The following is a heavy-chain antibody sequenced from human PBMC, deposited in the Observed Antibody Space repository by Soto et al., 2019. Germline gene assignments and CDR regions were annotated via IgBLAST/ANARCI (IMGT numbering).Heavy chain of an antibody. CDR3: ARGGSSSDNGMDV. V-gene: IGHV3-48*02. J-gene: IGHJ6*02. D-gene: IGHD3-16*01. Sequence: EVQLEESGGGLVQPGGSLRLSCAASGFTFSRYTMNWVRQTPGKGLEWVSYISSGSLSIYYADSAKGRFTVSRDNAKNSLFLQMNSLRDEDTAVYYCARGGSSSDNGMDVWGQGTTVTVSS. CDR2: ISSGSLSI. CDR1: GFTFSRYT.